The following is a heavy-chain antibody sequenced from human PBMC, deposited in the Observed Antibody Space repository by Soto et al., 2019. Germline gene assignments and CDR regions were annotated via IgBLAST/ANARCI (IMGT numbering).Heavy chain of an antibody. CDR1: GYTFSNYP. D-gene: IGHD2-15*01. Sequence: AASVKVSCKAFGYTFSNYPIHWVRQAPGQRLEWLGWIDPDKGNTKYSQTFQGRVTITRDTSARTAYVEVSSLNSEDTAVYYCARDSGIVALYALDVWGQGTTVTVSS. CDR3: ARDSGIVALYALDV. CDR2: IDPDKGNT. J-gene: IGHJ6*02. V-gene: IGHV1-3*01.